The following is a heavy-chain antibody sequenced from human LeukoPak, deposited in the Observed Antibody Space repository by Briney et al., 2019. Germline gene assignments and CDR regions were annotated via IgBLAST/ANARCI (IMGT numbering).Heavy chain of an antibody. V-gene: IGHV1-46*01. Sequence: ASVKVSCKASGYSFSSYYVQWVRQAPGQGFECMGRMNPGGFDTTYAQKFQGRITMTSDTSTRTVYMELRSLRFEDTAVYYCAREGSVSSIGAFGYWGQGTLVTVSS. CDR1: GYSFSSYY. D-gene: IGHD5/OR15-5a*01. CDR3: AREGSVSSIGAFGY. CDR2: MNPGGFDT. J-gene: IGHJ4*02.